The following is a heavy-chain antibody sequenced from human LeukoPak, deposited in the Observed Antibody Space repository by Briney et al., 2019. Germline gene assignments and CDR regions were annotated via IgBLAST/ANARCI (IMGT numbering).Heavy chain of an antibody. CDR2: IYSGGST. D-gene: IGHD3-3*02. J-gene: IGHJ4*02. CDR1: GFTVSSNY. Sequence: GGSLRLSCAASGFTVSSNYMSWVRQAPGKGLEWVSVIYSGGSTYYADSVKGRFTISRDNSKNTLYLQMNSLRAEDTAVYYCAIHHFWSGYYGNTHRGFDYWGQGTLVTVSS. CDR3: AIHHFWSGYYGNTHRGFDY. V-gene: IGHV3-53*01.